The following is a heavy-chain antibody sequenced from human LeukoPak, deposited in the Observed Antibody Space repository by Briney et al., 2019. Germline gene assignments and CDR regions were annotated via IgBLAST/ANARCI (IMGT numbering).Heavy chain of an antibody. CDR1: GYTFTGNY. J-gene: IGHJ4*02. V-gene: IGHV1-2*02. Sequence: GASVKVSCKASGYTFTGNYIHWVRQVPGQGLEWMGWINPNSGGTNYRQKFEGRVTMTRDTSISTAYMELSRLRSDDTAVYYCARERGLRYWGQGTLVTVSS. CDR2: INPNSGGT. D-gene: IGHD3-16*01. CDR3: ARERGLRY.